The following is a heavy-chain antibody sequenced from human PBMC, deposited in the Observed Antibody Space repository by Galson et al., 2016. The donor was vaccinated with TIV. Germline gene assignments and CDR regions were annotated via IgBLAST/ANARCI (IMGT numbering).Heavy chain of an antibody. CDR3: ARERGPGYCSSTSCYGYYGMDV. CDR1: GYTFTGYY. V-gene: IGHV1-2*02. D-gene: IGHD2-2*03. Sequence: SVKVSCKASGYTFTGYYIHWVRQAPGQGLEWMGWINPDSGDTNYAQKSQGRVTMTRDTSINTAYMELSNLKSDDTAVYYCARERGPGYCSSTSCYGYYGMDVWGQGTTVTVSS. CDR2: INPDSGDT. J-gene: IGHJ6*02.